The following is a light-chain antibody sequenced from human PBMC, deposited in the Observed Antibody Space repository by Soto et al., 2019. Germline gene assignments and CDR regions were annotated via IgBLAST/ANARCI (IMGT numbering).Light chain of an antibody. J-gene: IGKJ4*01. CDR3: QKYDNWPLT. CDR1: QSISSY. Sequence: EILITQSPATLSVSPGERATLSCRASQSISSYLAWYQQKPGQAPRLLIYGASTRATGIPVRFSGSGSGTEFTLTISSXQSEDFAVYYCQKYDNWPLTFGGGTKVDIK. V-gene: IGKV3-15*01. CDR2: GAS.